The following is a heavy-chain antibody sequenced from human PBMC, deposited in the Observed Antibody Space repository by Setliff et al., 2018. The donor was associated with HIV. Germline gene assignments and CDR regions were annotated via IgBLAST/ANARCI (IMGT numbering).Heavy chain of an antibody. D-gene: IGHD4-4*01. CDR3: ARSATNYNYYYYGMDV. CDR2: IWYDESLN. J-gene: IGHJ6*02. CDR1: GFSFSTYG. Sequence: GGSLRLSCAASGFSFSTYGMHWVRQAPGKGLEWVALIWYDESLNYYADSVKGRFTISRDNSKKTLFLQMNSLRAEDTGVYYCARSATNYNYYYYGMDVWGQGTTVTVSS. V-gene: IGHV3-33*01.